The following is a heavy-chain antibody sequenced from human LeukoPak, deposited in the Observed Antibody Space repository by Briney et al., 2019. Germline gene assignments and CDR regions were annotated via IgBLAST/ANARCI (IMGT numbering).Heavy chain of an antibody. CDR1: GFTFSSYA. J-gene: IGHJ4*02. CDR2: ISGSGGSA. Sequence: GGSLRLSCAASGFTFSSYAMSWVRQAPGKGLEWVSTISGSGGSAYYADSVKGRFTISRDNSNNTLYLQMYTLRAEDTAVYYCAKSEAEQFHPYFDYWGQGTLVTVSS. CDR3: AKSEAEQFHPYFDY. D-gene: IGHD1-26*01. V-gene: IGHV3-23*01.